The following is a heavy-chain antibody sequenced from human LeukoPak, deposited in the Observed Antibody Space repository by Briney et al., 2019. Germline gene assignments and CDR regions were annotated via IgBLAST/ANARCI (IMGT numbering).Heavy chain of an antibody. CDR2: ISGSGGST. D-gene: IGHD6-19*01. V-gene: IGHV3-23*01. J-gene: IGHJ3*02. Sequence: PGGSLGLSCAASGFTFSSYAMSWVRQAPGKGLEWVSAISGSGGSTYYADSVKGRFTISRDNSKNTLYLQMNSLRAEDTAVYYCAKDLHPIASRGWYGYDAFDIWGQGTMVTVSS. CDR1: GFTFSSYA. CDR3: AKDLHPIASRGWYGYDAFDI.